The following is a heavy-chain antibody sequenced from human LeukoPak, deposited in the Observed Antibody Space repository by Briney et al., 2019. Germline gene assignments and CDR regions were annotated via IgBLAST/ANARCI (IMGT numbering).Heavy chain of an antibody. CDR1: GFTFSNYG. CDR3: AKGLGSGSADYFYYYMDV. CDR2: ISDDGYKV. Sequence: AGGSLRLSCGASGFTFSNYGMHWARQAPGRGLEWVALISDDGYKVFYGDSVKGRFTISRDNSKSTVFLQMNSLKPEDTSVYYCAKGLGSGSADYFYYYMDVWGKGTTVTISS. V-gene: IGHV3-30*18. J-gene: IGHJ6*03. D-gene: IGHD3-10*01.